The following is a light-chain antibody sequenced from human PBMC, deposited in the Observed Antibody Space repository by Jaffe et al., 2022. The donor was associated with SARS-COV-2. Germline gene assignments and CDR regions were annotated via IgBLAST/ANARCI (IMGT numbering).Light chain of an antibody. V-gene: IGLV7-46*01. J-gene: IGLJ3*02. CDR3: LLSYGDAWV. CDR1: TGAVTSGHY. CDR2: DAS. Sequence: QAVVTQEPSLTVSLGGTVTLTCGSSTGAVTSGHYPYWFQQQPGQVPTTLVYDASIRHPWTPARFSGSLLGGKAALTLSGAQLEDEAVYYCLLSYGDAWVFGGGTKLTVL.